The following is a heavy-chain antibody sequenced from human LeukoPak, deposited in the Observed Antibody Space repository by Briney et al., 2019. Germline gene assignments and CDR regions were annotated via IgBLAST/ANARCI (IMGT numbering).Heavy chain of an antibody. V-gene: IGHV4-34*01. CDR2: INHSGST. Sequence: SETLSLTCAVYGGSFSGYYWSWIRQPPGKGLEWIGEINHSGSTNYNPSLKSRVTISVDTSKNQFSLKLSSVTAAGTAVYYCASSPRYCSSTSCPNTRYYYYGMDVWGQGTTVTVSS. J-gene: IGHJ6*02. D-gene: IGHD2-2*01. CDR3: ASSPRYCSSTSCPNTRYYYYGMDV. CDR1: GGSFSGYY.